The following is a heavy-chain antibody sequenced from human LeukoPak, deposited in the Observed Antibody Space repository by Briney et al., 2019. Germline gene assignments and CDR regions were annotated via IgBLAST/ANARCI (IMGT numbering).Heavy chain of an antibody. J-gene: IGHJ3*01. CDR1: GFIFSTYA. CDR3: ARPAPPGGIVYGFHF. Sequence: PGGSLRLSCAASGFIFSTYAMHWVRQVPGKGLEWMALISYDGNFRNYAEYVKGRFTISRDNSKNTVHLQMNSLGAEDTAVYYCARPAPPGGIVYGFHFWGQGTMVTVSS. CDR2: ISYDGNFR. D-gene: IGHD3-16*02. V-gene: IGHV3-30*04.